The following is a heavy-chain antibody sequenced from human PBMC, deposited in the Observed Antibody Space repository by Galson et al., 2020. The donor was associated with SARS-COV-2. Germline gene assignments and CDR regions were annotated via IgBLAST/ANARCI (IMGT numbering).Heavy chain of an antibody. CDR2: INPNSGGT. J-gene: IGHJ3*02. CDR1: GYTFTGYY. V-gene: IGHV1-2*02. Sequence: ASVKVSCKASGYTFTGYYMHWVRQAPGQGLEWMGWINPNSGGTNYAQKFQGRVTMTRDTSISTAYMELSRLRSDDTAVYYCARGLTVFGWELLRMAYEANDAFDIWGQGTMVTVSS. CDR3: ARGLTVFGWELLRMAYEANDAFDI. D-gene: IGHD1-26*01.